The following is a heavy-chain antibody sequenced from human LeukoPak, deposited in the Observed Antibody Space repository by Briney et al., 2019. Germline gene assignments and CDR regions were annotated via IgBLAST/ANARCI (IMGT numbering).Heavy chain of an antibody. Sequence: TLSLTCTVSGGSISSGDYYWSWIRQPPGKGLEWIGYIYYSGSTYCNPSLKSRVTISVDTSKNQFSLKLSSVTAADTAVYYCARERTAVAGTQHAFDIWGQGTMVTVSS. CDR3: ARERTAVAGTQHAFDI. CDR1: GGSISSGDYY. J-gene: IGHJ3*02. V-gene: IGHV4-30-4*08. D-gene: IGHD6-19*01. CDR2: IYYSGST.